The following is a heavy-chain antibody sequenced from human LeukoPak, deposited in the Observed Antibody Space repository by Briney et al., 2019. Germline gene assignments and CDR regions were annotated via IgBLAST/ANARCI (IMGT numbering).Heavy chain of an antibody. CDR3: ARDPYSGTYGDTYYYYMDV. J-gene: IGHJ6*03. Sequence: GGSLRLSCAASGFTVSSNYMSWVRQAPGKGLEWVSVIYSGGSTYYADSVKGRFTISRDNSKNTLYLQMNSLRAEDTAVYYCARDPYSGTYGDTYYYYMDVWGKGTTVTISS. V-gene: IGHV3-66*01. CDR1: GFTVSSNY. CDR2: IYSGGST. D-gene: IGHD1-26*01.